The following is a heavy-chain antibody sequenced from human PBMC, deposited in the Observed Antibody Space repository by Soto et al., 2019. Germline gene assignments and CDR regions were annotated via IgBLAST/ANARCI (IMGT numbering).Heavy chain of an antibody. D-gene: IGHD3-3*01. Sequence: QVQLVQSGAEVKKPGASVKVSCKASGYTFTSYGISWVRQAPGQGLEWMGWISAYNGNTNYAQKLQGRVTMTTDTATSTAYRELRSLRSDDTAVYYCARVGPDKLFTYDFWSGPHWFDPWGQGTLVTVSS. CDR3: ARVGPDKLFTYDFWSGPHWFDP. CDR2: ISAYNGNT. V-gene: IGHV1-18*04. J-gene: IGHJ5*02. CDR1: GYTFTSYG.